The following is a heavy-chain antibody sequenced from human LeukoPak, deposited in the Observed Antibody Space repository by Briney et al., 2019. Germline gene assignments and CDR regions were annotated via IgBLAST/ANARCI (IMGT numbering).Heavy chain of an antibody. J-gene: IGHJ4*02. Sequence: SETLSLTCAAYGGSFSGYYWSRIRQPPGKGLEWIGEINPGGNTNYNPSLKSRVTISVDTSKNQFSLKLTSVTAADTAVYYCARADGAQTFPFDYWSLGTLVIVSS. CDR1: GGSFSGYY. D-gene: IGHD4/OR15-4a*01. CDR2: INPGGNT. CDR3: ARADGAQTFPFDY. V-gene: IGHV4-34*01.